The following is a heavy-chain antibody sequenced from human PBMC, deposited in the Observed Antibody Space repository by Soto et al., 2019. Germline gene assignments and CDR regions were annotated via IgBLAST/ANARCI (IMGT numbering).Heavy chain of an antibody. V-gene: IGHV3-9*01. CDR3: AKDKYHLTVTYGTLDY. CDR1: GFTFHDYA. Sequence: EVQLVESGGGLVQPGKSLRLSCAASGFTFHDYAMHWVRQTPGKGLEWVSGVSWNSDSIGYADSVKGRFTISRDNAKNSLYLQINSLTAEDTALYYCAKDKYHLTVTYGTLDYWGQGTLITVSS. D-gene: IGHD3-22*01. J-gene: IGHJ4*02. CDR2: VSWNSDSI.